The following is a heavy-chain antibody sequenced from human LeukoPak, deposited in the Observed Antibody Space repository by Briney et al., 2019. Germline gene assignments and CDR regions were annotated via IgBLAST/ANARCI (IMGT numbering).Heavy chain of an antibody. D-gene: IGHD1-26*01. CDR3: ARGHSGSYYTANYYYYMDV. V-gene: IGHV6-1*01. J-gene: IGHJ6*03. CDR2: TYYRSKWYN. Sequence: SQTLSLTCAISGDSVSSNSAGWNWLRQSPSRGLEWLGRTYYRSKWYNDDALSVKSRITINPDTAKNQFSLQLNSVTPEDTAVYYCARGHSGSYYTANYYYYMDVWGKGTTVTVSS. CDR1: GDSVSSNSAG.